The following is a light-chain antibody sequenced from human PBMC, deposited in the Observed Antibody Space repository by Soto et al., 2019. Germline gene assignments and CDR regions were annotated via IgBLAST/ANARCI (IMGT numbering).Light chain of an antibody. J-gene: IGKJ4*01. V-gene: IGKV3-15*01. CDR1: QNINSN. Sequence: EIVMTQSPATLSVSPGERATLSCRASQNINSNLAWYQQKPGQAPRLLIYGSSTRATGIPARFSGSGAGTEFTLTIRSLQSEDFAVYYCQQYNNWPPRTCGGGTNVQIK. CDR2: GSS. CDR3: QQYNNWPPRT.